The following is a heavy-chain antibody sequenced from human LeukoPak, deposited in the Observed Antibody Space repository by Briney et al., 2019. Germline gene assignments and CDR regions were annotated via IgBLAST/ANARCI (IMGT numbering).Heavy chain of an antibody. J-gene: IGHJ5*02. D-gene: IGHD3-3*01. CDR1: GGTFSSYA. CDR2: IIPILGIA. Sequence: SVKVSCKASGGTFSSYAISWVRQAPGQGLEWMGRIIPILGIANYAQKFQGRVTMTRNTSISTAYMELSSLRSEDTAVYYCARGRITIFGVTFDPWGQGTLVTVSS. CDR3: ARGRITIFGVTFDP. V-gene: IGHV1-69*04.